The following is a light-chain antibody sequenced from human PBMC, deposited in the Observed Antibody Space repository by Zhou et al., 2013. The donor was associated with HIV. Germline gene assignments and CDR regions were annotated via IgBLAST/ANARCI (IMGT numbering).Light chain of an antibody. V-gene: IGKV1-5*03. CDR2: QAS. CDR3: QQYYTYPYT. CDR1: QSINNW. Sequence: DIQMTQSPFTLSASVGERVTISCRASQSINNWLAWYQQRPGTAPKLLIYQASSLESGVPSRFSGRMSGTEFTLTISSLQPDDFATYYCQQYYTYPYTFGQGTKLEIK. J-gene: IGKJ2*01.